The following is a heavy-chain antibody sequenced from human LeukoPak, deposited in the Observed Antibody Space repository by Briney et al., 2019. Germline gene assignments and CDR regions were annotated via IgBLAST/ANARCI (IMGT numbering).Heavy chain of an antibody. J-gene: IGHJ5*02. CDR2: ISAYNGNT. Sequence: GASVKVSCKASGYTFTSYGISWVRQAPGQGLEWMGWISAYNGNTNYAQKLQGRVTMTTDTSTSTAYMELRSLRSDDTAVYYCARIFPILRYFDWSSSRTKNWFDPWGQGTLVTVSS. CDR1: GYTFTSYG. V-gene: IGHV1-18*01. D-gene: IGHD3-9*01. CDR3: ARIFPILRYFDWSSSRTKNWFDP.